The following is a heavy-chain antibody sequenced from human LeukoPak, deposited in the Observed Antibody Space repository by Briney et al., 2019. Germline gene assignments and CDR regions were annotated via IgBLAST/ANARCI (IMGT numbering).Heavy chain of an antibody. CDR3: ASEYSSSSGDY. D-gene: IGHD6-6*01. CDR2: INHSGST. V-gene: IGHV4-39*07. Sequence: SETLSLTCTVSGGSISSGDYYWSWIRQPPGKGLEWIGEINHSGSTNYNPSLKSRVTISVDTSKNQFSLKLSSVTAADTAVYYCASEYSSSSGDYWGQGTLVTVSS. CDR1: GGSISSGDYY. J-gene: IGHJ4*02.